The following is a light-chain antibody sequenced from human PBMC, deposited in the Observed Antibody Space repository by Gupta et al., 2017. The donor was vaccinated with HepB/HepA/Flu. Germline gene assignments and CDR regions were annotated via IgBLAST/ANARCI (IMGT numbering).Light chain of an antibody. J-gene: IGKJ4*01. CDR1: HGISGW. CDR3: QQASSFPLT. CDR2: GAT. V-gene: IGKV1-12*01. Sequence: DIQMIQSPSSVSSSVGDTVTITCRSSHGISGWLAWYQQKPGKAPKPLIYGATSLHSGVSPRFGGSGSGTDFSLTISNLQPEDSATYYCQQASSFPLTFGGGTKVELK.